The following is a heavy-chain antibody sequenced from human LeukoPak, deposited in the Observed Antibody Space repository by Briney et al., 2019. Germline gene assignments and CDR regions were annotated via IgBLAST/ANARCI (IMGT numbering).Heavy chain of an antibody. J-gene: IGHJ3*02. CDR1: GFSFPSYG. CDR2: ITAYDGDT. V-gene: IGHV1-18*01. CDR3: ARDYQLPSGPDVFDI. D-gene: IGHD1-1*01. Sequence: ASVKVSCKASGFSFPSYGIIWVRQAPGQGLEWIGWITAYDGDTNYAQKFQGRVTMATDTSTSTASMELWSLRSDDTAVYYCARDYQLPSGPDVFDIWGQGTVVTVSS.